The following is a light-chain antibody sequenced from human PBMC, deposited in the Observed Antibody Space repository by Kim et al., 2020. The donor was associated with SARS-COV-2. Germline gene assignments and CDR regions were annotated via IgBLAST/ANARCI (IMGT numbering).Light chain of an antibody. J-gene: IGLJ3*02. CDR3: QAWDSSTAV. Sequence: SVSPGQTASITCSVDKLGDKYACWYQQKPGPSHGLVIYQDSKRPSGIPASFSGSNSGNTATLTISGTQAMDEADYYCQAWDSSTAVFGGGTQLTVL. V-gene: IGLV3-1*01. CDR1: KLGDKY. CDR2: QDS.